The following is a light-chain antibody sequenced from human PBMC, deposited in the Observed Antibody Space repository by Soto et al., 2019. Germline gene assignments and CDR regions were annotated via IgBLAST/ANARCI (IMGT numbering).Light chain of an antibody. V-gene: IGLV2-23*03. CDR1: NSDVESYNL. J-gene: IGLJ1*01. CDR2: EGT. CDR3: CSYAGTATV. Sequence: QSALTQPASVSGSPGQSITISCTGTNSDVESYNLVSWFRQHPGEAPKLIVYEGTKRPSGVSNRFSGSKSGNPASPTISGLQAEDEANYYCCSYAGTATVFGTGTKVTV.